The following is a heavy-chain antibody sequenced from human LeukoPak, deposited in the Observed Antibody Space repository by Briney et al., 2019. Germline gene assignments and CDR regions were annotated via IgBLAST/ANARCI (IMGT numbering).Heavy chain of an antibody. V-gene: IGHV2-70*04. D-gene: IGHD5-12*01. J-gene: IGHJ4*02. CDR2: IDWGDDK. CDR3: ARSRGYSGYDYAKFYFDY. Sequence: SGPTLVNPTQTLTLTCTFSGFSLSTSGMRVSWIRQPPGKALEWLARIDWGDDKFYSTSLKTRLTISKDTSKNQVVLTMTNMDPVDTATYYCARSRGYSGYDYAKFYFDYWGQGTLVTVSS. CDR1: GFSLSTSGMR.